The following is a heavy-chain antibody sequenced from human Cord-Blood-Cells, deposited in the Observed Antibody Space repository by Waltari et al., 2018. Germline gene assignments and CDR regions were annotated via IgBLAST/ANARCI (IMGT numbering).Heavy chain of an antibody. J-gene: IGHJ4*02. V-gene: IGHV1-69*01. CDR3: ASTPLGYCSSTSCYHTLADY. CDR2: VIAIVGTA. CDR1: GGTFSSYA. Sequence: QVQLVQSGAEVKKPGSSVKVSCKASGGTFSSYAISWVRQAPGQVLEWVGGVIAIVGTANEAQKFQGRVTITAEEATSTAYMELSSLRSEDTAVYYCASTPLGYCSSTSCYHTLADYWGQGTLVTVSS. D-gene: IGHD2-2*01.